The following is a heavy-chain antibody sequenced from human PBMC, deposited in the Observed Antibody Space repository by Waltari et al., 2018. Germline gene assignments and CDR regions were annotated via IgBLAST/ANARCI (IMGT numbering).Heavy chain of an antibody. V-gene: IGHV4-34*01. CDR3: ARDPGDYEERAGWCDP. Sequence: QVQLQQLGAGLLKPSVTLSLTCAVYCWSFCGYSWSWFRQPPGKGLEWIGEINHNGSTNCNPYLKSRVTISVDTSKNQFSRKLSSVTAAETAVYYGARDPGDYEERAGWCDPWGQGTLVTVSS. CDR2: INHNGST. J-gene: IGHJ5*02. CDR1: CWSFCGYS. D-gene: IGHD4-17*01.